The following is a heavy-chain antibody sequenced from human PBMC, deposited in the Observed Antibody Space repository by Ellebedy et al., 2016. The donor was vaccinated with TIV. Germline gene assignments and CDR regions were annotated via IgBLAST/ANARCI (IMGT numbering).Heavy chain of an antibody. V-gene: IGHV1-69*04. D-gene: IGHD1-26*01. CDR3: ATVRGLKYGGSYLDY. J-gene: IGHJ4*02. CDR2: IIPILGIA. Sequence: AASVKVSCKASGATFSSYAISWVRQVPGQGLEWMGRIIPILGIANYAQKFKGRVTITADKSTSTAYMELSSLRSEDTAVYYCATVRGLKYGGSYLDYWGQGTLVTVSS. CDR1: GATFSSYA.